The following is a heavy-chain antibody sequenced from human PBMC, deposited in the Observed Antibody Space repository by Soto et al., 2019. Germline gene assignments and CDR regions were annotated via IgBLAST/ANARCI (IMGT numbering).Heavy chain of an antibody. J-gene: IGHJ6*02. Sequence: SETLSLTCAVYGESFSGYYYTWIRQPPGKGLEWIGETSHSGITNYNPSLKSRVTISVHTSSNQFSLNLTSVTAADTAVYYCARGDCDFWSGYCRGPRADVWGQGTTVTVSS. CDR2: TSHSGIT. D-gene: IGHD3-3*01. CDR1: GESFSGYY. V-gene: IGHV4-34*01. CDR3: ARGDCDFWSGYCRGPRADV.